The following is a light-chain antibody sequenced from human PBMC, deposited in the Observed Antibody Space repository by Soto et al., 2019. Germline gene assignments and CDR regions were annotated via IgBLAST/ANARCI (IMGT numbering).Light chain of an antibody. CDR1: SSDVGGYNY. CDR2: DVG. Sequence: QSALTQPASVSGSPGQSITISCTGTSSDVGGYNYVSWYQQHPGKAPKLMIYDVGNRPSGVSNRFSGSKSGNTASLTVSGLQAEDEADYYCSSYTSSSTVLFGGGTKLPS. J-gene: IGLJ2*01. V-gene: IGLV2-14*01. CDR3: SSYTSSSTVL.